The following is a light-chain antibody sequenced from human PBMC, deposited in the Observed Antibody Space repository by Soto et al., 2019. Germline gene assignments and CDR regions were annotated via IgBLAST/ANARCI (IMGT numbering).Light chain of an antibody. CDR1: QSVSSSY. V-gene: IGKV3-20*01. CDR3: QQYGSSPPYT. J-gene: IGKJ2*01. Sequence: EIVLTQSPGTLSLSPGERATLSCRASQSVSSSYLAWYKQKHGQAPRLLIYGASSRATGIPERFSGSGSGTDFTLTISRLEPEDFAVYYCQQYGSSPPYTFGQGTQLEIK. CDR2: GAS.